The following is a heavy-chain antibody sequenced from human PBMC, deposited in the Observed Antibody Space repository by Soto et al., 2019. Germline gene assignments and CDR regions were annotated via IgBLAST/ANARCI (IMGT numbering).Heavy chain of an antibody. D-gene: IGHD2-8*01. V-gene: IGHV1-2*04. CDR2: INPKSGGT. Sequence: ASVNVSCKASGYSFTDYHIDWVRQAPGQGLEWLGRINPKSGGTSTAQKFQGWVTMTRDRSISTVYMELTRLRSDDTAVYFCARGHSTDCSNGVCSFFYNHVMDVWGQGSTVTLSS. CDR3: ARGHSTDCSNGVCSFFYNHVMDV. J-gene: IGHJ6*02. CDR1: GYSFTDYH.